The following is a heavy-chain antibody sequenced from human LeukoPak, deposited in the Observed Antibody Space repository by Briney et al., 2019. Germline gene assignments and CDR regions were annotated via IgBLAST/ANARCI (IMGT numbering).Heavy chain of an antibody. D-gene: IGHD3-16*01. CDR1: GFDSIIMA. Sequence: PGGSLKLPWPPFGFDSIIMAIAWVRQPQGRGMDWVSSISSGSSFQNYADSVKGRFTISRDNAKNSVYLQINRLRAEDTAVYFCAREGDPPGFYYYHHLDVWGKGTTVTVSS. J-gene: IGHJ6*03. V-gene: IGHV3-21*01. CDR2: ISSGSSFQ. CDR3: AREGDPPGFYYYHHLDV.